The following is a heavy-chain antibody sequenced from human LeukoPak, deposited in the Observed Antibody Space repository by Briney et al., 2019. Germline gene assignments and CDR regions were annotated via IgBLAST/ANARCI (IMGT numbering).Heavy chain of an antibody. J-gene: IGHJ4*02. D-gene: IGHD6-13*01. CDR1: GFTFSSYT. V-gene: IGHV3-21*01. CDR3: ARALLTAIAAAGLDY. CDR2: ISGSSSYI. Sequence: GGSLRLSCAASGFTFSSYTMNWVRQAPGQGLEWVSSISGSSSYIYYADSVKGRFTISRDNAKNSLYLQMNSLRAEDTAVYYCARALLTAIAAAGLDYWGQGTLVTVSS.